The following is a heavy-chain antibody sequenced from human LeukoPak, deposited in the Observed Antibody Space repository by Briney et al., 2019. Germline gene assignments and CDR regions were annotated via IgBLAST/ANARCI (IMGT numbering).Heavy chain of an antibody. Sequence: ASVEVSCKASGYTFTGYYMHWVRQAPGQGLEWMGRINPNSGGTNYAQKFQGRVTMTRDTSISTAYMELSRLRSDDTAVYYCAREGLGIGHAFDIWGQGTMVTVSS. CDR1: GYTFTGYY. CDR2: INPNSGGT. D-gene: IGHD7-27*01. CDR3: AREGLGIGHAFDI. J-gene: IGHJ3*02. V-gene: IGHV1-2*06.